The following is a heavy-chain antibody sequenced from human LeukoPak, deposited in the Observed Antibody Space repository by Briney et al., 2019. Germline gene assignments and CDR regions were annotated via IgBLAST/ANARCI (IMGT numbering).Heavy chain of an antibody. V-gene: IGHV4-38-2*02. D-gene: IGHD3-10*01. CDR3: ARLATYYYGSGSYSYYYYYYMDV. CDR2: IYHSGST. J-gene: IGHJ6*03. CDR1: AYSISSGYY. Sequence: SETLSLTCTVSAYSISSGYYWGWIRQPPGKGLEWIGSIYHSGSTYYNPSLKSRVTISVDTSKNQFSLKLSSVTAADTAVYYCARLATYYYGSGSYSYYYYYYMDVWGKGTTVTISS.